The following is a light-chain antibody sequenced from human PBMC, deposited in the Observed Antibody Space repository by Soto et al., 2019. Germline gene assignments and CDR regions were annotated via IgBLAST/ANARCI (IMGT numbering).Light chain of an antibody. V-gene: IGKV3-11*01. Sequence: EIVLTQSPATLSLSPGERATLSCRASQSISSYLAWYQQKPDQAPRLLIYDASNRATGIPARFSGSGSGTDFTLTISSLEPEDYAVYYCHQRSTCPITCGPGTNVDI. CDR2: DAS. J-gene: IGKJ3*01. CDR1: QSISSY. CDR3: HQRSTCPIT.